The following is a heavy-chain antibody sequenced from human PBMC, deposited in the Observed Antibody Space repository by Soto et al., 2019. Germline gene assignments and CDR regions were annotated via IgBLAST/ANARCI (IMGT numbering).Heavy chain of an antibody. D-gene: IGHD3-16*02. V-gene: IGHV3-33*01. CDR1: GFTFSSYG. CDR3: AGNRDYVWGSYRPYYGMDV. Sequence: QVQLVESGGGVVQPGRSLRLSCAASGFTFSSYGMHWVRQAPDKGLEWVAVIWYDGSNKYYADSVKGRFTISRDNSKNTLYLQMNSLRAEDTAVYYCAGNRDYVWGSYRPYYGMDVWGQGTTVTVSS. J-gene: IGHJ6*02. CDR2: IWYDGSNK.